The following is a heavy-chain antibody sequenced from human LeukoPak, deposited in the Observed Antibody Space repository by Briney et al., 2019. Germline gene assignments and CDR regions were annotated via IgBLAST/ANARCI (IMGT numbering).Heavy chain of an antibody. J-gene: IGHJ4*02. CDR3: ARTIPYGSGRQRPGKYYFDY. CDR1: GFTVRTNY. Sequence: GGSLRLSCAASGFTVRTNYMSWVRQAPGKGLEWVSVMYRFGSTYYADSVKGRFTISRDDSENTLFLQMTSPTAEDTAFYFCARTIPYGSGRQRPGKYYFDYWGQGTLVTVSS. V-gene: IGHV3-53*01. D-gene: IGHD3-10*01. CDR2: MYRFGST.